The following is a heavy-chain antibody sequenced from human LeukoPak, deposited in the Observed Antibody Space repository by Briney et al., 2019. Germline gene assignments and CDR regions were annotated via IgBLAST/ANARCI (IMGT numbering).Heavy chain of an antibody. Sequence: GGSLRLSCAASGFTFSSYGMHWVRQAPGKGLEWVAAIWYDGSNKYYADSVKGRFTISRDNSKNTLYLQMNSLRAVDTAVYYCARDTGLVRLFDYWGQGTLVTVSS. D-gene: IGHD3/OR15-3a*01. V-gene: IGHV3-33*01. CDR2: IWYDGSNK. CDR1: GFTFSSYG. CDR3: ARDTGLVRLFDY. J-gene: IGHJ4*02.